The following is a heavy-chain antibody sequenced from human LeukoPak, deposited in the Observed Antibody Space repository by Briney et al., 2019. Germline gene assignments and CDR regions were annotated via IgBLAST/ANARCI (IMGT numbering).Heavy chain of an antibody. D-gene: IGHD3-22*01. CDR1: GGSISSSSYY. J-gene: IGHJ4*02. CDR2: IYYSGST. V-gene: IGHV4-39*01. CDR3: ARFYDTSGALPRYLDY. Sequence: PSETLSLTCTVSGGSISSSSYYWGWIRQPPGKGLEWIGSIYYSGSTYYNPSLKSRVTISVDTSKNQFSLKLSSVTAADTAVYYCARFYDTSGALPRYLDYWGQGTLVTVSS.